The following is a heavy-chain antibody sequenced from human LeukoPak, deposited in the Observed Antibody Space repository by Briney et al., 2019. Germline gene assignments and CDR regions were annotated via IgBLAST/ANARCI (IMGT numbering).Heavy chain of an antibody. CDR1: GVSITNHF. CDR2: INYIGST. CDR3: ARKSVAGTLFDY. Sequence: SETLSLTCTVSGVSITNHFWSWIRQPPGKGLEWIGYINYIGSTNYNPSLKSRVTISVDTSKNQFSLKLTSVTAADTAVYYCARKSVAGTLFDYWGQGTPVTVSS. D-gene: IGHD6-19*01. V-gene: IGHV4-59*11. J-gene: IGHJ4*02.